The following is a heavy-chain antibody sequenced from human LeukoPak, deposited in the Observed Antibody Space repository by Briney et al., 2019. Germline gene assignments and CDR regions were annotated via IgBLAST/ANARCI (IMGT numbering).Heavy chain of an antibody. CDR3: ARDREGTKYSSGWVFDY. CDR2: IYHSGST. D-gene: IGHD6-19*01. J-gene: IGHJ4*02. V-gene: IGHV4-4*02. Sequence: SETLSLTCAVSGGSISSSNWWSWVRQPPGKGLEWIGEIYHSGSTNYNPSLKSRVTISVGKSKNQFSLKLSSVTAADTAVYYCARDREGTKYSSGWVFDYWGQGTLVTVSS. CDR1: GGSISSSNW.